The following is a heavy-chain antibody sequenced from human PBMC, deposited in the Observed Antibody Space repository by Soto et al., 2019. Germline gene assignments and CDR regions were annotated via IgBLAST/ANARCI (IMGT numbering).Heavy chain of an antibody. CDR1: GGSINSDY. D-gene: IGHD6-13*01. CDR3: AKDIRGRTAAAVYNWFDP. Sequence: SETLSLTCTGSGGSINSDYWSWIRQPPGKALEWIGYIYNSGSTNYSPSLNSRVTISVDASRNQFSLKLNSVTAADTAVYYCAKDIRGRTAAAVYNWFDPWGQGIQVTVSS. J-gene: IGHJ5*02. CDR2: IYNSGST. V-gene: IGHV4-59*01.